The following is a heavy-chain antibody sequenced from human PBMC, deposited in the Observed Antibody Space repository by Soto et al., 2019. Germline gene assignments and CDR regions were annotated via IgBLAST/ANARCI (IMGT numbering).Heavy chain of an antibody. CDR3: ARVRKSEYSRAYCYYSSGMDV. CDR2: IYYSGST. CDR1: GGSISSYY. Sequence: SATRSLSCTVSGGSISSYYWSWIRQPPGKGLEWIVYIYYSGSTNYNPSLTSRVTISVDTSKNQFSLKLSSVTAADPAVYYCARVRKSEYSRAYCYYSSGMDVLCQGTAVPVSS. V-gene: IGHV4-59*01. D-gene: IGHD6-6*01. J-gene: IGHJ6*02.